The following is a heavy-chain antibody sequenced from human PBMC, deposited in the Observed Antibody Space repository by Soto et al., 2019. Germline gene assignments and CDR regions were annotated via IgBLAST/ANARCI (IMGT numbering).Heavy chain of an antibody. J-gene: IGHJ4*02. CDR2: IRSKANSYAT. CDR3: TSVPYCGGDCYSWGIDY. CDR1: GFTFSGSA. V-gene: IGHV3-73*01. Sequence: GGSLRLSCAASGFTFSGSAMHWVRQASGKGLEWVGRIRSKANSYATAYAASVKGRFTISRDDSKNTAYLQMNSLKTEDTAVYYCTSVPYCGGDCYSWGIDYWGQGTLVTVSS. D-gene: IGHD2-21*02.